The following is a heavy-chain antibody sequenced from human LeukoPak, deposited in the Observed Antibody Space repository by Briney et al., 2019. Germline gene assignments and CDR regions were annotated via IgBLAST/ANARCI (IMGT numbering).Heavy chain of an antibody. V-gene: IGHV3-30-3*01. CDR3: AIATGSTSVYPMDC. J-gene: IGHJ6*02. Sequence: GRPLRLSCAPSGFNFSGFAMHWVPQPPGKGLEWWAVISYDGNNEFYADSVKGRFTISRDNSRNTQYLQRGSLRAEDTAVYYCAIATGSTSVYPMDCWGQGTAVSVSS. CDR2: ISYDGNNE. D-gene: IGHD2-2*01. CDR1: GFNFSGFA.